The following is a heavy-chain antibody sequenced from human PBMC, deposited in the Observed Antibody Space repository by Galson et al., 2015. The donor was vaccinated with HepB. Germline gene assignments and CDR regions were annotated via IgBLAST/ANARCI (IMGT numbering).Heavy chain of an antibody. Sequence: SVKVSCKASGYTFTSYGISGVRQAPGQGLEWMGWISAYDGNTNYAQKLQGRVTMTTDTSTSTAYMELRSLRSDDTAVYYCARDIDATIFGVVIELPLPLDYWGQGTLVTVSS. J-gene: IGHJ4*02. V-gene: IGHV1-18*01. CDR1: GYTFTSYG. D-gene: IGHD3-3*01. CDR3: ARDIDATIFGVVIELPLPLDY. CDR2: ISAYDGNT.